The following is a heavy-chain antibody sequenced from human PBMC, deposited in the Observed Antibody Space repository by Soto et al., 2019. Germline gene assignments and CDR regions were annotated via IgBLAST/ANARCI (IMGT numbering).Heavy chain of an antibody. J-gene: IGHJ5*02. D-gene: IGHD5-12*01. V-gene: IGHV4-34*01. Sequence: PSETLSLTCAVYGGSFSGYYWIWIRQPPGKGLEWIGEINHSGSTNYNPSLKSRVTISVDTSKNQFSLKLSSVTAADTAVYYCARGAGRRWLQRNWFEPWGQGTLVTVSS. CDR3: ARGAGRRWLQRNWFEP. CDR1: GGSFSGYY. CDR2: INHSGST.